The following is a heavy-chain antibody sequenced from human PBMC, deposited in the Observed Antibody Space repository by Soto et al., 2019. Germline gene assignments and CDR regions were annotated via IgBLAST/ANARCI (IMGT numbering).Heavy chain of an antibody. CDR2: IYYSGST. V-gene: IGHV4-39*01. CDR1: GGSISSSSYY. J-gene: IGHJ6*02. Sequence: PSETLSLTCTVSGGSISSSSYYWGWIRQPPGKGLEWIGSIYYSGSTYYNPSLKSRVTISVDTSKNQFSLKLSSVTAVDTAVYYCARDSTVTTLYYYYGMDVWGQGTTVTVSS. D-gene: IGHD4-17*01. CDR3: ARDSTVTTLYYYYGMDV.